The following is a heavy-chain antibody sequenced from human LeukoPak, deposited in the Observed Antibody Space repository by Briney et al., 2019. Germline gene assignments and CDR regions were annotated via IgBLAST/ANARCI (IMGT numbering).Heavy chain of an antibody. D-gene: IGHD2-21*01. CDR2: ISYDGSNK. J-gene: IGHJ4*02. CDR1: GFTFSSYA. CDR3: ARSPGRIPYFDY. Sequence: GGPLRLSCAASGFTFSSYAMHWVCQAPGKGLEWVAVISYDGSNKYYADSVKGRFTISRDNSKNTLYLQMNSLRAEDTAVYYCARSPGRIPYFDYWGQGTLVTVSS. V-gene: IGHV3-30-3*01.